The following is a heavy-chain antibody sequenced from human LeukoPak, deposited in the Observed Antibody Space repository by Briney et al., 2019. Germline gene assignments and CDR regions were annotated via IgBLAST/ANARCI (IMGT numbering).Heavy chain of an antibody. CDR1: GFTFSSYS. D-gene: IGHD6-13*01. CDR3: ATQAAAGRFDP. Sequence: GGSLRLSCAASGFTFSSYSMNWVRQAPGKGLEWVSSISSSSSYIYYADSVKGRFTISRDNAKNSLYLQMNSLRAEDTAVYYCATQAAAGRFDPWGQGTLVTVSS. V-gene: IGHV3-21*01. J-gene: IGHJ5*02. CDR2: ISSSSSYI.